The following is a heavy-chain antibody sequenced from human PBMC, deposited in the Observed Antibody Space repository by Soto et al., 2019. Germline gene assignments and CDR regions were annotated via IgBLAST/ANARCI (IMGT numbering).Heavy chain of an antibody. V-gene: IGHV1-69*01. Sequence: QVQMVQSGAEVKKPGSSARVSCTVSGGTFSRHSISWVRQAPGQGLEWMGGIIPIFDATQYAQKFQGRLTISADESTTSFHMDLSGLRTEDTAIYYCARDLTAVRGSWGQGTQVTVS. CDR3: ARDLTAVRGS. J-gene: IGHJ4*02. D-gene: IGHD3-10*01. CDR2: IIPIFDAT. CDR1: GGTFSRHS.